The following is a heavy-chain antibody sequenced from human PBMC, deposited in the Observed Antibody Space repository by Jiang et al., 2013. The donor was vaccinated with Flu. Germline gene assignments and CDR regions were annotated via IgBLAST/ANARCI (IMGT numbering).Heavy chain of an antibody. Sequence: GSGGSTYYADSVKGRFTISRDNSKNTLYLQMNSLRAEDTAVYYCARSCTTNYCRWGMDVWGQGTTVTVSS. J-gene: IGHJ6*02. D-gene: IGHD2-15*01. V-gene: IGHV3-23*01. CDR2: GSGGST. CDR3: ARSCTTNYCRWGMDV.